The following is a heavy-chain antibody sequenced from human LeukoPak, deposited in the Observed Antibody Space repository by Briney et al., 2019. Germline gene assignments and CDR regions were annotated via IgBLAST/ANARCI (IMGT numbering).Heavy chain of an antibody. Sequence: PSETLSLTCTVSGGSISSGGYYWSWIRQHPGKGLEWIGYIYYSGSTYYNPSLKSRVTISVDTSKNQFSLKLSSVTAADTAVYYCARDVPVETSDAFDIWGQGTMVSVSS. CDR3: ARDVPVETSDAFDI. CDR2: IYYSGST. CDR1: GGSISSGGYY. V-gene: IGHV4-31*03. D-gene: IGHD5-24*01. J-gene: IGHJ3*02.